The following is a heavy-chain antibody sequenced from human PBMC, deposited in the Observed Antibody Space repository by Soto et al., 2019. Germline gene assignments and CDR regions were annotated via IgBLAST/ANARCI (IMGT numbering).Heavy chain of an antibody. J-gene: IGHJ5*02. CDR2: ISYDGSNK. CDR1: GFTFSSYA. V-gene: IGHV3-30-3*01. Sequence: QVQLVESGGGVVQPGRSLRLSCAASGFTFSSYAMHWVRQAPGKGLEWVAVISYDGSNKYYADSVKGRFTISRDNSKNTLYLQMNSLRAEDTAVYYCARDPWRPGIIDPGWFDPWGQGTLVTVSS. CDR3: ARDPWRPGIIDPGWFDP. D-gene: IGHD3-10*01.